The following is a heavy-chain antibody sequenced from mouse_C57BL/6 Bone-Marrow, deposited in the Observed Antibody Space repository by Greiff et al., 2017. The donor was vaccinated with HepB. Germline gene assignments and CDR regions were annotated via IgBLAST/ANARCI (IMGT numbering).Heavy chain of an antibody. CDR3: ARKGIYYGYNYAMDY. D-gene: IGHD2-2*01. CDR1: GYTFTSYG. CDR2: IYPRSGNT. V-gene: IGHV1-81*01. Sequence: VKLMESGAELARPGASVKLSCKASGYTFTSYGISWVKQRTGQGLEWIGEIYPRSGNTYYNEKFKGKATLTADKSSSTAYMELRSLTSEDSAVYFCARKGIYYGYNYAMDYWGQGTSVTVSS. J-gene: IGHJ4*01.